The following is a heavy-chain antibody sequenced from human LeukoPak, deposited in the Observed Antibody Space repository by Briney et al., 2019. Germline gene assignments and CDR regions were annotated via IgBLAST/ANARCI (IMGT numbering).Heavy chain of an antibody. CDR3: ARDWRASPRNDY. Sequence: GGSLRLSCAASGFAFSDYYMSWIRQAPGKGLEWVSYISSSGSTIYYADSVKGRFTISRDNAKNSLVLQMNSLRVEDTAVYYCARDWRASPRNDYWGQGTLVTVSS. V-gene: IGHV3-11*04. J-gene: IGHJ4*02. CDR1: GFAFSDYY. CDR2: ISSSGSTI.